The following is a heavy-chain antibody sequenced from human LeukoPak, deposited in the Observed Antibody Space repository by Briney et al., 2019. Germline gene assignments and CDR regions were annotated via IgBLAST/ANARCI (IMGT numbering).Heavy chain of an antibody. V-gene: IGHV1-2*02. CDR1: GYRFSGSY. CDR3: ARGISGTTHSFDF. D-gene: IGHD1-20*01. Sequence: ASVKVSCKSSGYRFSGSYIHWVRQARGQGRERMRWINPDSRGTFLAERFQGRVTMTGDTSISTAYMELSSLKSDDTAVYFSARGISGTTHSFDFCGQGTMVTVSS. CDR2: INPDSRGT. J-gene: IGHJ4*02.